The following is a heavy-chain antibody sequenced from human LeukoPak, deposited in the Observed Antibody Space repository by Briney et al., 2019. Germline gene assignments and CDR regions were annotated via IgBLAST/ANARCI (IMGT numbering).Heavy chain of an antibody. Sequence: PGGSLRLSCAASGFTFSSYAMSWVRRAPGKGLEWVSGISGSGGTTYYADSVQGRLTISRDNSKKTLFLQMSSLRAEDTAVYYCAKGDVVTAIFPLDYWGQGTLVIVS. CDR3: AKGDVVTAIFPLDY. CDR1: GFTFSSYA. CDR2: ISGSGGTT. J-gene: IGHJ4*02. D-gene: IGHD5-12*01. V-gene: IGHV3-23*01.